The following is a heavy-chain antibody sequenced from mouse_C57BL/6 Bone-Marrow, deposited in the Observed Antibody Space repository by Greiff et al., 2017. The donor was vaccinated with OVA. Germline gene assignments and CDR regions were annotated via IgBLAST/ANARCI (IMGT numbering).Heavy chain of an antibody. CDR2: IDPSDSYT. V-gene: IGHV1-69*01. D-gene: IGHD1-1*01. J-gene: IGHJ2*01. CDR3: ARGGTTVVSSYYFDY. Sequence: QVHVKQPGAELVMPGASVKLSCKASGYTFTSYWMHWVKQRPGQGLEWIGEIDPSDSYTNYNQQFKGKSTLTVYKSSSTAYMQLSSLTSEDSAVYYCARGGTTVVSSYYFDYWGQGTTLTVSS. CDR1: GYTFTSYW.